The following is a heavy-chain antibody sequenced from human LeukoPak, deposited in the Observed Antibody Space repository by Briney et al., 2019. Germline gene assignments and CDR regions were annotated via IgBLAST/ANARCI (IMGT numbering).Heavy chain of an antibody. J-gene: IGHJ6*02. CDR1: GGSISSGDYY. D-gene: IGHD3-3*01. V-gene: IGHV4-30-4*01. CDR2: IYYSGST. Sequence: SETLSLTCTVSGGSISSGDYYWSWIRQPPGKGLEWIGYIYYSGSTYYNPSLKSRVTISVDTSKNQFSLKLSSVTAADTAVYYCARKYYDEDYYYYGMDVWGQGTTVTVSS. CDR3: ARKYYDEDYYYYGMDV.